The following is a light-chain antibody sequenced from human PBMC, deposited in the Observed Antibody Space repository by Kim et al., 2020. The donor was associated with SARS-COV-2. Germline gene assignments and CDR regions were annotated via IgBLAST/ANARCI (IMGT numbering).Light chain of an antibody. CDR1: NIGSKS. V-gene: IGLV3-21*04. CDR3: LVWDSSSDHRV. Sequence: APGNTARITCGGNNIGSKSVHWYQQKPGQAPVLVIYYYSDRPSGIPERFSGSNSGNTATLTISRVEARDEADYYCLVWDSSSDHRVFGGGTTLTVL. CDR2: YYS. J-gene: IGLJ3*02.